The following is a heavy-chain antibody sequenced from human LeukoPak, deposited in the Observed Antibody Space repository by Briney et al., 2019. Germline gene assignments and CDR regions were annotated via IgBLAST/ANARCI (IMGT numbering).Heavy chain of an antibody. J-gene: IGHJ6*02. CDR1: GFTFSSYG. CDR2: IWYDGSNK. V-gene: IGHV3-33*01. Sequence: GGSLRLSCAASGFTFSSYGMHWVRQAPGKGLEWVAVIWYDGSNKYYADSVKGRFTISRDNSKNTLYLQMNSLRAEDTAVYYRAREILYYYGSGSPEDYYYYGMDVWGQGTTVTVSS. D-gene: IGHD3-10*01. CDR3: AREILYYYGSGSPEDYYYYGMDV.